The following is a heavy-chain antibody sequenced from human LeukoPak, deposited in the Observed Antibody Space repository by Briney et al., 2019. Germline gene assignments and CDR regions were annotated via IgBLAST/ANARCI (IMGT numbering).Heavy chain of an antibody. J-gene: IGHJ6*02. V-gene: IGHV1-3*01. Sequence: ASVKVSCKASGYTFTSYAMHWVRQAPGQRLEWMGWINAGNGNTKYSQKFQGRVTITRDTSTSTAYMELRSLRSDDTAVYYCARDTILAVAGTSYYYYGMDVWGQGTTVTVSS. D-gene: IGHD6-19*01. CDR2: INAGNGNT. CDR1: GYTFTSYA. CDR3: ARDTILAVAGTSYYYYGMDV.